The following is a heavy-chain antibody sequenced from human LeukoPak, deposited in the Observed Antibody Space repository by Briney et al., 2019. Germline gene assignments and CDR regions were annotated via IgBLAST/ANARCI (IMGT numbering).Heavy chain of an antibody. J-gene: IGHJ4*02. V-gene: IGHV1-8*03. CDR3: ARSTSGSTMVRGIDY. CDR1: GYTFTNFD. CDR2: MNPNSGNT. D-gene: IGHD3-10*01. Sequence: ASVKVSCKASGYTFTNFDINWVRQATGQGLEWMAWMNPNSGNTGNAQKFQGRVTITWDSSISTAYMELSSLRSEDTAVYYCARSTSGSTMVRGIDYWGQGTLVTVSS.